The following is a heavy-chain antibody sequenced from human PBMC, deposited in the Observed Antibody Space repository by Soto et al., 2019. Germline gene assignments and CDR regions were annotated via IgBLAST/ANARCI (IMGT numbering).Heavy chain of an antibody. D-gene: IGHD6-19*01. CDR1: GFTFSSYS. V-gene: IGHV3-48*01. J-gene: IGHJ4*02. CDR2: ISSSSSTI. Sequence: GGSLRLSCAASGFTFSSYSMNWVRQAPGKGLEWVSYISSSSSTIYYADSVKGRFTISRDNAKNSLYLQMNSLRAEDTAVYYCASLSIAVAGSYWGQGTLVTVSS. CDR3: ASLSIAVAGSY.